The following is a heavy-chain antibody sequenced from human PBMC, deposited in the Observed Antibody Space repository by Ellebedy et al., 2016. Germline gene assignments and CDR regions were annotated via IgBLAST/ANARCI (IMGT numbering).Heavy chain of an antibody. CDR3: ATLTGGGYGKYYFNY. Sequence: GESLKISCAASGFTFTSYSIDWVRQAPGKGLEWVSSISPRSDYIYYRDSVKGRFTISRDNAKNSLYLQMDSLRAEDTAVYYCATLTGGGYGKYYFNYWGQGTLVTVSS. J-gene: IGHJ4*02. CDR1: GFTFTSYS. D-gene: IGHD1-26*01. CDR2: ISPRSDYI. V-gene: IGHV3-21*03.